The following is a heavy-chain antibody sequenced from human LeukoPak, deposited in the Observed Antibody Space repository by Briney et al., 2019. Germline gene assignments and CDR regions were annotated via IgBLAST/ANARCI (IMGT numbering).Heavy chain of an antibody. CDR1: GYSFTSYW. V-gene: IGHV5-51*01. Sequence: GESLKISCKGSGYSFTSYWIGWVRQMPGKGLEWMGIIYPDDSDTRYSPSFQGQVTISADKSISTAYLQWSSLKASDTAIYYCARHQYSTSSGIDYWGQGTLVTVSS. CDR3: ARHQYSTSSGIDY. CDR2: IYPDDSDT. J-gene: IGHJ4*02. D-gene: IGHD6-6*01.